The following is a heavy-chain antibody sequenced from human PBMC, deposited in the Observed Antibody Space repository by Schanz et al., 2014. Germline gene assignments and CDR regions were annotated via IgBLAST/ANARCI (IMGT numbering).Heavy chain of an antibody. CDR3: AREIESSMIRGVID. J-gene: IGHJ4*02. D-gene: IGHD3-10*01. CDR2: IYHGGTT. Sequence: QVQLQESGPGLVKPSGTLSLTCTVSGDSISNSHWWNWVRQPPGKGLEWIGVIYHGGTTIYNPSPESRVTISIDKYKNQFSVRLTSVTAADTAVYYCAREIESSMIRGVIDWGQGTLVTVSS. V-gene: IGHV4-4*02. CDR1: GDSISNSHW.